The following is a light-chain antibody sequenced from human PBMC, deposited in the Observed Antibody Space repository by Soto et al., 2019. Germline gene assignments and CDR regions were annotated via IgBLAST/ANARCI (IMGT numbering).Light chain of an antibody. J-gene: IGKJ2*01. CDR3: QQRGNLYT. V-gene: IGKV3-11*01. CDR1: QSVGDY. Sequence: EIVLRQSPATLSLSLGERATLSCRASQSVGDYLAWYQQQPGQPPRLLISDASNRAAGIPARFSGSGSGTDFTLTISSLEPEDFAVYYCQQRGNLYTFGQGTKLEIK. CDR2: DAS.